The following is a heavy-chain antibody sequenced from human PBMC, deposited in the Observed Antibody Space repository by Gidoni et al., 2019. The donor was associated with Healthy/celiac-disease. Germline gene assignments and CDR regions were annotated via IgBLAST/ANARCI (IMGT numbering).Heavy chain of an antibody. CDR3: ARVHGSLGAFDI. CDR2: IYYSGST. D-gene: IGHD3-10*01. CDR1: GGSISSSSYY. Sequence: QLQLQESGPGLVKPSETLSLTCTVSGGSISSSSYYWGWIRQPPGKGLEWIGSIYYSGSTYYNPSLKSRVTISVDTSKNQFSLKLSSVTAADTAVYYCARVHGSLGAFDIWGQGTMVTVSS. V-gene: IGHV4-39*01. J-gene: IGHJ3*02.